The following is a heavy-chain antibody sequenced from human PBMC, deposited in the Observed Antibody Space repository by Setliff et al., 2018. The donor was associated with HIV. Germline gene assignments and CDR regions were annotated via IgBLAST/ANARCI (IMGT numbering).Heavy chain of an antibody. Sequence: PSETLSLTCAVSGYSISSGYYWGWIRQPPGKGPEWIGSIYHSGSSYYSPSLKSRVTLFLDTSKNQFSLTLNSLTAADTAVYYCARLAGQRTIAAADYFFDFWGQGALVTVSS. J-gene: IGHJ4*02. CDR3: ARLAGQRTIAAADYFFDF. V-gene: IGHV4-38-2*01. CDR1: GYSISSGYY. D-gene: IGHD6-13*01. CDR2: IYHSGSS.